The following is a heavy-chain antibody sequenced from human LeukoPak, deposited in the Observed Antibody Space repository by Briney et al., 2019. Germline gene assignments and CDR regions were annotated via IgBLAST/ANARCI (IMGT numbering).Heavy chain of an antibody. Sequence: GGSLRLSCAASGFTFSRDWMHWVRQAPGKGLVWVSSISSSSSYIYYADSVRGRFTISRDNAKNSLYLQMNSLRAEDTAVYYCARDSSTSVYYYYYMDVWGKGTTVTVSS. CDR3: ARDSSTSVYYYYYMDV. CDR1: GFTFSRDW. D-gene: IGHD2-2*01. V-gene: IGHV3-21*01. J-gene: IGHJ6*03. CDR2: ISSSSSYI.